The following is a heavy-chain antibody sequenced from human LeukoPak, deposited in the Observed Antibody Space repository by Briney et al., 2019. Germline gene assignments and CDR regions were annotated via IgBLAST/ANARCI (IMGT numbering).Heavy chain of an antibody. J-gene: IGHJ4*02. CDR2: ISSSSSLR. V-gene: IGHV3-21*04. CDR1: GFTFSGYS. D-gene: IGHD6-19*01. Sequence: GGSLRLSCVASGFTFSGYSMNWVRQAPGKGLEWVSFISSSSSLRYDADSVKGRFTISRDNTKNSLFLQMNSLRAADTALYYCAKEGAVADGHYWGQGTLVTVSS. CDR3: AKEGAVADGHY.